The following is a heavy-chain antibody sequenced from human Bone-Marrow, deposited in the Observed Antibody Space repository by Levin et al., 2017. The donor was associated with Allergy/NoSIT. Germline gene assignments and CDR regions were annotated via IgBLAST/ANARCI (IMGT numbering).Heavy chain of an antibody. CDR1: GFTFSSYE. J-gene: IGHJ4*02. V-gene: IGHV3-48*03. Sequence: GGSLRLSCAASGFTFSSYEMNWVRQAPGKGLEWVSYISSSGSTIYYADSVKGRFTISRDNAKNSLYLQMNSLRAEDTAVYYCARRRGYYYDSSGYGVWDWGQGTLVTVSS. CDR3: ARRRGYYYDSSGYGVWD. CDR2: ISSSGSTI. D-gene: IGHD3-22*01.